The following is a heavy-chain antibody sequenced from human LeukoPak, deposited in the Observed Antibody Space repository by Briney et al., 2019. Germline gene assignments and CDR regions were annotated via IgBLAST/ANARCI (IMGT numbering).Heavy chain of an antibody. V-gene: IGHV5-51*01. CDR1: GYGFTNYW. D-gene: IGHD3-10*01. Sequence: GESLQISSQASGYGFTNYWIAWVRPMPGKGLEWLGIFYPGDSDTRYSPSFQGQVTMSADKSITTAYLQWSSLKASDTAIYYCGRHGSGSKFSGIPIEYWGQGTLVTVSS. J-gene: IGHJ4*02. CDR3: GRHGSGSKFSGIPIEY. CDR2: FYPGDSDT.